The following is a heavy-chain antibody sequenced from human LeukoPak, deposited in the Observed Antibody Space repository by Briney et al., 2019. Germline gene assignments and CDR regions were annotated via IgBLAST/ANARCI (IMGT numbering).Heavy chain of an antibody. CDR3: ARDLVANEGTGDY. CDR1: RYTFTGYY. D-gene: IGHD2-15*01. J-gene: IGHJ4*02. V-gene: IGHV1-2*06. CDR2: ITPDSGGT. Sequence: ASLKVSCKPSRYTFTGYYMHWVRQAPGQGLEWMGRITPDSGGTNYAQKFQGRVTMTRDTSISTAYMELSRLRSDDTAVYYCARDLVANEGTGDYWGQGTLVTVP.